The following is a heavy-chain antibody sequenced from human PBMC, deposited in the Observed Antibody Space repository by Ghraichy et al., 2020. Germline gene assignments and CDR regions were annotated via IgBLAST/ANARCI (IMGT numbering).Heavy chain of an antibody. CDR2: IYYSGST. J-gene: IGHJ4*02. D-gene: IGHD6-19*01. CDR1: GGSISNYY. Sequence: SETLSLTCTVSGGSISNYYWSWIRQPPGKGLEWIGYIYYSGSTDYNPSLKSRVTISVDTSKNQFSLKLSSVTAADTAGYYCARPSYNSGWYFDYWGQGTLVTVSS. CDR3: ARPSYNSGWYFDY. V-gene: IGHV4-59*01.